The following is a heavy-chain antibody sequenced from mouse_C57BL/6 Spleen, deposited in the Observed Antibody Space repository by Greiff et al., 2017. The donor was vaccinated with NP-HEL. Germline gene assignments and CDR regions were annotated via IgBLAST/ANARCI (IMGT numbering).Heavy chain of an antibody. CDR3: ARNYYDGSHWYFDV. V-gene: IGHV7-1*01. CDR2: SRNKANDYTT. J-gene: IGHJ1*03. D-gene: IGHD1-1*01. Sequence: EVKVVESGGGLVQSGRSLRLSCATSGFTFSDFYMEWVRQAPGKGLEWIAASRNKANDYTTEYNASVKGRFIVSRDTSQSILYLQMNALRAEDTAIYYCARNYYDGSHWYFDVWGTGTTVTVSS. CDR1: GFTFSDFY.